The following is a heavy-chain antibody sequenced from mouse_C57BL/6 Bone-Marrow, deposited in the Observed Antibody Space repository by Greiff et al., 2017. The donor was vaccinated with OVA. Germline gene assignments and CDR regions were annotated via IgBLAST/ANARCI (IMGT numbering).Heavy chain of an antibody. J-gene: IGHJ3*01. D-gene: IGHD2-5*01. V-gene: IGHV1-22*01. Sequence: EVKLVESGPELVKPGASVKMSCKASGYTFTDYNMHWVKQSHGKSLEWIGYINPNNGGTSYNQKFKGKATLTVNKSSSTAYMELRSLTSEDSAVYYCARGGDSNCPFAYWGQGTLVTVAA. CDR2: INPNNGGT. CDR1: GYTFTDYN. CDR3: ARGGDSNCPFAY.